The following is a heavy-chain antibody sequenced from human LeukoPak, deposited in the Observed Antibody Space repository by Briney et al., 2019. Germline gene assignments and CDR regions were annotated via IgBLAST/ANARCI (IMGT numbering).Heavy chain of an antibody. CDR3: ARGLKHEGYCSSTSCHYYYYGMDV. V-gene: IGHV1-2*04. Sequence: ASVKVSCKASGYTFTSYGISWVRQAPGQGLEWMGWISAYIGGTNYAQKFQGWVTMTRDTSISTAYMELSRLRSDDTAVYYCARGLKHEGYCSSTSCHYYYYGMDVWGQGTTVTVSS. CDR1: GYTFTSYG. CDR2: ISAYIGGT. J-gene: IGHJ6*02. D-gene: IGHD2-2*01.